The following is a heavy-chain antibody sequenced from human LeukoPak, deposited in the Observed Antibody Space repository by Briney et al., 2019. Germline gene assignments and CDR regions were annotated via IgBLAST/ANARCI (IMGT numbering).Heavy chain of an antibody. CDR2: IIPIFGTA. V-gene: IGHV1-69*05. D-gene: IGHD5-18*01. Sequence: GASVKVSCKASGGTFSSYAISWLRQAPGQGIERMGRIIPIFGTANYELKFQGRVTITTDESTSTAYMELSSLRSEDTAVYYCARDRIQLWSNWFDPWGQGTLVTVSS. J-gene: IGHJ5*02. CDR3: ARDRIQLWSNWFDP. CDR1: GGTFSSYA.